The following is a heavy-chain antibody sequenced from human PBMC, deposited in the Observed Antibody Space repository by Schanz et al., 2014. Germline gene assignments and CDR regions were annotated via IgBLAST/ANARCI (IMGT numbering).Heavy chain of an antibody. D-gene: IGHD3-3*01. J-gene: IGHJ3*02. CDR1: NYIFTRYY. CDR2: INPYDDTI. Sequence: QVQLVQSGAEVKKPGASVKLSCKASNYIFTRYYIHCVRQAPGQGLEWMGFINPYDDTIDYAKKFQGRFTMTRDTSTTTVYMELSSLRSDDTAMYYCVTEKRMESGTWAKAFAIWGQGTWVTVSS. V-gene: IGHV1-46*01. CDR3: VTEKRMESGTWAKAFAI.